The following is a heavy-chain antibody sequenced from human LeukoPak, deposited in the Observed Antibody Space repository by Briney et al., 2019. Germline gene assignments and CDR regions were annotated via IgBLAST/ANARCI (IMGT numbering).Heavy chain of an antibody. CDR1: RFTFSSYD. J-gene: IGHJ4*02. CDR3: ANDGGMYDYVWGSYRYDFDY. V-gene: IGHV3-23*01. Sequence: GGSLRRSCAASRFTFSSYDMSWVRQAPGKGLEWVSAISGSGGSTYYADSVKGRFTISRANSKNTLYLQMNRLRAADTDVYYCANDGGMYDYVWGSYRYDFDYWGQGTLVTVSS. CDR2: ISGSGGST. D-gene: IGHD3-16*02.